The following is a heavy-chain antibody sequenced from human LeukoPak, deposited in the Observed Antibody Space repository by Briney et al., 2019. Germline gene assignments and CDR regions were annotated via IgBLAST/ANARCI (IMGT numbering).Heavy chain of an antibody. V-gene: IGHV3-30*19. CDR1: GFTFSSYG. CDR3: ARGPGYCSSTSCSGGIVY. CDR2: IWYDGSNK. J-gene: IGHJ4*02. Sequence: GGSLRLSCAASGFTFSSYGMHWVRQAPGKGLEWVAVIWYDGSNKYYADSVKGRFTISRDNSKNTLYLQMNSLRAEDTAVYYCARGPGYCSSTSCSGGIVYWGQGTLVTVSS. D-gene: IGHD2-2*01.